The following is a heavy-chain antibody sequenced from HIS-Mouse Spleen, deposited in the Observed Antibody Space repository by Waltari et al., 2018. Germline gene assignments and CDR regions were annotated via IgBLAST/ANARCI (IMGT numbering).Heavy chain of an antibody. CDR1: GYPFPSYD. J-gene: IGHJ4*02. CDR2: MNPNRGNT. D-gene: IGHD3-3*01. V-gene: IGHV1-8*01. CDR3: ARVYYDFWSGYYY. Sequence: QVQLVQSGAEVKKPGASVKVSCKASGYPFPSYDITWVRQATGKGLEWMGWMNPNRGNTGYAQKFQGRVTMTRNTSISTAYMELSSLRSEDTAVYYCARVYYDFWSGYYYWGQGTLVTVSS.